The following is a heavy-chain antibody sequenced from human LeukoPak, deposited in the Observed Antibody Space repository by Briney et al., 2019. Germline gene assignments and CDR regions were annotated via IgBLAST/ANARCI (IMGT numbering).Heavy chain of an antibody. D-gene: IGHD6-13*01. CDR3: ARRYCYRSSCSGFDY. CDR1: GFTFSSYW. CDR2: IKQDGSEK. J-gene: IGHJ4*02. V-gene: IGHV3-7*01. Sequence: GGSLRLSCAASGFTFSSYWMSWVRQAPGKGLEWVANIKQDGSEKYYVDSVKGRFTISRDNTKNSLFLQMNSLRAEDTAVYYCARRYCYRSSCSGFDYWGRGTLVTVSS.